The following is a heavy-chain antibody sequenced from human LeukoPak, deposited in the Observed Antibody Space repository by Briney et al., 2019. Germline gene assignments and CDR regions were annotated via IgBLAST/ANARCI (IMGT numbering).Heavy chain of an antibody. D-gene: IGHD3-9*01. V-gene: IGHV1-46*01. CDR2: INPSGGST. J-gene: IGHJ6*02. Sequence: GASVKVSCKASGYTFTSYYMDWVRQAPGQGLEWMGVINPSGGSTSYAQKLQGRVTMTTDTSTSTAYMELRSLRSYDTAVYYCARVNILTGLDPWHYYYYGMDVWGQGTTVTVSS. CDR1: GYTFTSYY. CDR3: ARVNILTGLDPWHYYYYGMDV.